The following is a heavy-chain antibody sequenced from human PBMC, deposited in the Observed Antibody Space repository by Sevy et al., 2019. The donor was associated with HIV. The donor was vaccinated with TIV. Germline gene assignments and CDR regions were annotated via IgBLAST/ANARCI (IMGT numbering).Heavy chain of an antibody. CDR3: AKPIGIAAAGTFDY. CDR2: ISYDGSNK. D-gene: IGHD6-13*01. V-gene: IGHV3-30*18. J-gene: IGHJ4*02. Sequence: GGSLRLSCAASGFTFSSYGMHWVRQAPGKGLEWVAVISYDGSNKYYADSVKGRFTISRDNSKNTLYLQMNSLRAEDTAVYYCAKPIGIAAAGTFDYWGQGTLATVSS. CDR1: GFTFSSYG.